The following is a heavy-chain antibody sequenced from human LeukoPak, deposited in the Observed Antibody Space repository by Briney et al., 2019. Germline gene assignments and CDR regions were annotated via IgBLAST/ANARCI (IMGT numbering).Heavy chain of an antibody. CDR3: ARRSGWKQRHFDY. Sequence: ASETLSLTCTVSGYSISSGYYWGWIRQPPGKGLEWIGSIYHSGSTYYNPSLKSRVTISVDTSKNQFSLKLSSVTAADTAVYYCARRSGWKQRHFDYWGQGTLVTVSS. V-gene: IGHV4-38-2*02. CDR2: IYHSGST. D-gene: IGHD6-19*01. CDR1: GYSISSGYY. J-gene: IGHJ4*02.